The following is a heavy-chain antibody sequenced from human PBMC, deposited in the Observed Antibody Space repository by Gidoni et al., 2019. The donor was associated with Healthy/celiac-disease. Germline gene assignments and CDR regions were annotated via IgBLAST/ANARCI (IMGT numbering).Heavy chain of an antibody. V-gene: IGHV4-34*01. CDR2: INHSGST. CDR1: GRSFSVYF. CDR3: ARSPYGSGSYFLAQYYYYGMDV. D-gene: IGHD3-10*01. J-gene: IGHJ6*02. Sequence: QVQLQQLGPGLLKPSATLSLTCAVSGRSFSVYFCRWIRQPPGKGLEWIGEINHSGSTNYNPSLKSRVTISVDTSKNQFSLKLSSVTAADTAVYYCARSPYGSGSYFLAQYYYYGMDVWGQGTTVTVSS.